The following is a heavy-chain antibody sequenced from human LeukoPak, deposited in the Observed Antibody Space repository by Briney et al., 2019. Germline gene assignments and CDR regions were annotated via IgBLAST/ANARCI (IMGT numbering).Heavy chain of an antibody. D-gene: IGHD5-18*01. CDR2: ISYDGSNE. V-gene: IGHV3-30*04. CDR1: AFTASINA. Sequence: PGGSLRLSCAASAFTASINASHRLRQAPGKGLEWVAVISYDGSNEYYADSVKGRFTISRDNSKNTLYLQMNSLRTEDRAVYYCAIGLLLLRRPSFDYWGQGTLVTVSS. CDR3: AIGLLLLRRPSFDY. J-gene: IGHJ4*02.